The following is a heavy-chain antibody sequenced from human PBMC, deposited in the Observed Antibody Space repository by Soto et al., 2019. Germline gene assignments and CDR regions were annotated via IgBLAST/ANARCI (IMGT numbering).Heavy chain of an antibody. V-gene: IGHV3-15*07. CDR1: GVAFSNAW. J-gene: IGHJ4*01. CDR3: TTDSYTSVIVVRFDY. D-gene: IGHD3-22*01. Sequence: GGSLRLSCAASGVAFSNAWINWVRQAPGKGLEWVGRIKSKGHGGTTDFAAPVRGRFAISRDDSRNLVYMQMNSLNTEDTAVYYCTTDSYTSVIVVRFDYWGHGTPGHRLL. CDR2: IKSKGHGGTT.